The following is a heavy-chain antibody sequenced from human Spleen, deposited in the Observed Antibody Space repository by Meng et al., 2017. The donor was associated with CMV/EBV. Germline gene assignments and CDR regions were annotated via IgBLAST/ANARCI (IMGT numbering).Heavy chain of an antibody. CDR1: AYTFTDYY. Sequence: ASVKVSCKASAYTFTDYYIHWVRQAPGQGLEWMGWINPKTGGTNYVQKFQGRVTMTRDTSLNTAYMELSRVTYDDTAVYYCARAPDLSLELPEYGMDVWGQGTTVTVSS. CDR3: ARAPDLSLELPEYGMDV. CDR2: INPKTGGT. V-gene: IGHV1-2*02. D-gene: IGHD1-7*01. J-gene: IGHJ6*02.